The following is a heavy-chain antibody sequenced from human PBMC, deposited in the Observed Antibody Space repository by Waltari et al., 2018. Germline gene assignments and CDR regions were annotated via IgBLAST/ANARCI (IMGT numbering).Heavy chain of an antibody. CDR3: ARDLPAYCGGDCYLDY. CDR1: GGTFSSYA. D-gene: IGHD2-21*01. Sequence: QVQLVQSGAEVKKPGSSVKVSCKASGGTFSSYAISWVRQAPGQGLEWMGGIIPSFGTANYAQKFQGRVTITADESTSTAYMELSSLRSEDTAVYYCARDLPAYCGGDCYLDYWGQGTLVTVSS. CDR2: IIPSFGTA. V-gene: IGHV1-69*12. J-gene: IGHJ4*02.